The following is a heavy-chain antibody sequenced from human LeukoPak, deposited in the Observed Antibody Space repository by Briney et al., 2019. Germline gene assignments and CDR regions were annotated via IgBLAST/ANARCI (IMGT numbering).Heavy chain of an antibody. J-gene: IGHJ3*01. CDR3: ARDTHYYGSGSPAFDL. V-gene: IGHV3-64*01. D-gene: IGHD3-10*01. Sequence: GVYLRLYCVASGFTVICNAMHWVRQTPGKGLEYVLGINSNGGSTHYTNSVKGRFTISRDNAKNSLYLQLNSLRAEDTALYYCARDTHYYGSGSPAFDLWGRGTMVTVSS. CDR1: GFTVICNA. CDR2: INSNGGST.